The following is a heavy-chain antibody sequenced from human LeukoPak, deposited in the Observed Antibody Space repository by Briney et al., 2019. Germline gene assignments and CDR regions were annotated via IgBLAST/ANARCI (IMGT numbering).Heavy chain of an antibody. CDR3: ARGHVLLWFGETSDAFDI. D-gene: IGHD3-10*01. CDR2: IYHSGRT. V-gene: IGHV4-38-2*02. CDR1: GYSISSGYY. Sequence: SSETLSLTCTVSGYSISSGYYWGWIRQPPGKGLEWIGSIYHSGRTYYNPSLKSRVTISVDTSKNQFSLKLSSVTAADTAVYYCARGHVLLWFGETSDAFDIWGQGTMVTVSS. J-gene: IGHJ3*02.